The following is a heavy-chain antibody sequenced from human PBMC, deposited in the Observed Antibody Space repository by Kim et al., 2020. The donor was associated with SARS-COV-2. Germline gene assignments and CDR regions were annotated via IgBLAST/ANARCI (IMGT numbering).Heavy chain of an antibody. D-gene: IGHD3-9*01. CDR3: VKDSNFYSFDI. V-gene: IGHV3-64*03. CDR2: R. Sequence: RYSADSVRGRFTCSRDNSKNMLFLHMDSLRVEDTATYYCVKDSNFYSFDIWGQGTMVTVSS. J-gene: IGHJ3*02.